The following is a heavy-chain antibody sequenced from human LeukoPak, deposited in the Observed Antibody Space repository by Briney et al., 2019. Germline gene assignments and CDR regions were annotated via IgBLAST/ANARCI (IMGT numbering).Heavy chain of an antibody. J-gene: IGHJ4*02. CDR3: VKDSPGYSYGYYFDH. CDR1: GFTFSIYA. Sequence: HGGSLRRACSASGFTFSIYAMDGVPQAPGKGLEFALPISSDGASTYDADSLNGRFTIARDNSKNTLYLQMSSLRAEDTAVYYCVKDSPGYSYGYYFDHWGQGPLVTVSS. D-gene: IGHD5-18*01. V-gene: IGHV3-64D*09. CDR2: ISSDGAST.